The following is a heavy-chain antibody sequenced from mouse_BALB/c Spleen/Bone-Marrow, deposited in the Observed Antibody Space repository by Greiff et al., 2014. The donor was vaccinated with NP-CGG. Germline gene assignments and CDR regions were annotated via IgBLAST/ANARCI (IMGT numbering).Heavy chain of an antibody. D-gene: IGHD2-4*01. J-gene: IGHJ2*01. CDR2: INPSSGYT. CDR3: ARGWDYEGYFDY. V-gene: IGHV1-4*01. Sequence: QVQLQQSGAELARPGAPVKMSCKASGYSFTSYTMHWVKQRPGQGLEWIGYINPSSGYTNYNQKFKDKATLTADKSSSTAYMQLSSLTSEDSAVYYCARGWDYEGYFDYWGQGTTLAVSS. CDR1: GYSFTSYT.